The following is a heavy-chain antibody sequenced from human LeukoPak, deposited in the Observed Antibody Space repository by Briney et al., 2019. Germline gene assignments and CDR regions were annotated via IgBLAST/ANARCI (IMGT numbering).Heavy chain of an antibody. Sequence: GGSLRLSCAASGFTFSSYWMTWVRQAPGKGLEWVANIKQDGTVKYYVDSVKGRFTISRDNPKNSLSLQMNSLRAEDTAVYYCARIGYSSSSLDYWGQGTLVTVSS. CDR1: GFTFSSYW. CDR3: ARIGYSSSSLDY. J-gene: IGHJ4*02. D-gene: IGHD6-6*01. V-gene: IGHV3-7*01. CDR2: IKQDGTVK.